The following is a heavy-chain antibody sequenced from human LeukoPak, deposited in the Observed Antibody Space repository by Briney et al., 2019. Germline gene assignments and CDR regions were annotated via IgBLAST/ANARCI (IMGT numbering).Heavy chain of an antibody. J-gene: IGHJ3*02. V-gene: IGHV4-30-2*01. CDR2: IYHSGST. CDR1: GGSISSGGYS. CDR3: ARGAYGDYGGEAFDI. Sequence: SETLSLTCAVSGGSISSGGYSWSWIRQPPGKGLEWIGYIYHSGSTYYNPSLKSRVTISVDRSKNQFSLKLSSVTAADTAVYYCARGAYGDYGGEAFDIWGQGQWSPSLQ. D-gene: IGHD4-17*01.